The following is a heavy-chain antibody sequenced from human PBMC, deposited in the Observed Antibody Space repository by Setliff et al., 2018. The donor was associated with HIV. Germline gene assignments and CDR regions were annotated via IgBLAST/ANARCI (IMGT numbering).Heavy chain of an antibody. CDR2: INPETGDP. CDR1: GYRFIGHY. D-gene: IGHD1-26*01. J-gene: IGHJ4*01. Sequence: ASVKVSCKTSGYRFIGHYLHWVRLAPGQGPEWVGWINPETGDPNYAQKFRGRVLMTRDTSITTAFLHVAKLTSDDTAIYYCATGIPSELDYWGQGTLVTV. CDR3: ATGIPSELDY. V-gene: IGHV1-2*02.